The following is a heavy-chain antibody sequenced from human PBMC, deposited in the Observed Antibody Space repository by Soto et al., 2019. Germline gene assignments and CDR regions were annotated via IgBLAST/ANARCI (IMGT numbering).Heavy chain of an antibody. J-gene: IGHJ4*02. CDR2: ISWNSGSI. Sequence: GGSLRLSCAASGFTFDDYAMHWVRQAPGKGLEWVSGISWNSGSIGYADSVKGRFTISRDNAKNSLYLQMNSLRAEDTALYYCAKDIAQWLVPPYYFDYWGQGTLVTVSS. CDR3: AKDIAQWLVPPYYFDY. CDR1: GFTFDDYA. D-gene: IGHD6-19*01. V-gene: IGHV3-9*01.